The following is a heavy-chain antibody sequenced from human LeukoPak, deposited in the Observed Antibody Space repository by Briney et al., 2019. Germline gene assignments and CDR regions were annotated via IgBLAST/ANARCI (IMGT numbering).Heavy chain of an antibody. J-gene: IGHJ6*02. D-gene: IGHD3-16*01. V-gene: IGHV3-7*03. CDR3: ARGGGLDV. CDR1: GFTFSSYS. Sequence: GGSLRLSCAASGFTFSSYSMNWIRQAPGKGLEWVASINHNGNVNYYVDSVKGRFTISRDNAKNSLYLQMSNLRAEDTAVYFCARGGGLDVWGQGATVTVSS. CDR2: INHNGNVN.